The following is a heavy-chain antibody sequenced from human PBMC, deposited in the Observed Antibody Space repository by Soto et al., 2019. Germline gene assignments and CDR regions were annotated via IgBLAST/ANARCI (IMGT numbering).Heavy chain of an antibody. V-gene: IGHV3-74*01. CDR3: ANGITMVRGGKTYYYYGMDV. Sequence: SLRLSCATSGFTFSSYWMHWVRQAPGKGLVWVSRINSDGSTTTYADSVKGRFTISRDNAKNTLYLQMNSLRAEDTAVYYCANGITMVRGGKTYYYYGMDVWGQGTTVTVSS. J-gene: IGHJ6*02. CDR1: GFTFSSYW. CDR2: INSDGSTT. D-gene: IGHD3-10*01.